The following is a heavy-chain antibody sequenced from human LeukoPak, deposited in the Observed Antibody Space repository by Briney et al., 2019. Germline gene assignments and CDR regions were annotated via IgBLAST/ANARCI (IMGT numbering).Heavy chain of an antibody. CDR2: IHYNGHT. CDR3: AGYGSGSYWKAFDY. D-gene: IGHD3-10*01. J-gene: IGHJ4*02. CDR1: GGSISSDY. Sequence: PSETLSLTCGVAGGSISSDYWAWMRQILGKGLEWIAYIHYNGHTSYNPSLKSRVTISIDASKNQFSLKLSSVTAADTAVYYCAGYGSGSYWKAFDYWGQGTLVTVSS. V-gene: IGHV4-59*01.